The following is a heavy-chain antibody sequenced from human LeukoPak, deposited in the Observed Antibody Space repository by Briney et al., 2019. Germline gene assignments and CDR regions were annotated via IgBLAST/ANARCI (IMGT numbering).Heavy chain of an antibody. V-gene: IGHV3-66*01. CDR1: GFTVSSYY. Sequence: GGSLRLSCAASGFTVSSYYMSWVRQAPGRGLEWISVIYNGGSTHYADSVKGRFASSRDNSKNTLYLEMNSLRAEDTAIYYCARVYGSSYYFDYWGQGTLVTVSS. CDR3: ARVYGSSYYFDY. J-gene: IGHJ4*02. CDR2: IYNGGST. D-gene: IGHD2-15*01.